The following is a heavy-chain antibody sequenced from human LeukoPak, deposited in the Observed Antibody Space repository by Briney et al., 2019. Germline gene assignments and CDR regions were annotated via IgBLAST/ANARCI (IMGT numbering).Heavy chain of an antibody. CDR2: LYYSGST. Sequence: PSETLSLTCNVSGGSISSSSYYWGWLRQPPGKGLEWIGSLYYSGSTYYNPSLKSRVTISGDMSNNQFSLKLSSVTAADTAVYYCARDSGWKYYYYYYMDVWGKGTTVTVSS. CDR1: GGSISSSSYY. J-gene: IGHJ6*03. V-gene: IGHV4-39*07. CDR3: ARDSGWKYYYYYYMDV. D-gene: IGHD1-1*01.